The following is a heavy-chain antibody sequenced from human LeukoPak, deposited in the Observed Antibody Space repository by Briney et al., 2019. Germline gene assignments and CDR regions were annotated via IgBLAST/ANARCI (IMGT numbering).Heavy chain of an antibody. CDR1: GGSISSYY. V-gene: IGHV4-59*01. J-gene: IGHJ3*02. CDR2: IYYSGST. D-gene: IGHD3-3*01. Sequence: PSETLSLTCTVPGGSISSYYWSWIRQPPGKGLEWIGYIYYSGSTNYNPSLKSRVTISVDTSKNQFSLKLSSVTAADTAVYYCASLDFWSGYLSLEGDAFDIWGQGTMVTVSS. CDR3: ASLDFWSGYLSLEGDAFDI.